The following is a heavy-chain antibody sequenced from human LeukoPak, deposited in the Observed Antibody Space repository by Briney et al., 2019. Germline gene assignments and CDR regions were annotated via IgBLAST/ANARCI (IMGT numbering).Heavy chain of an antibody. CDR3: ARAQQTDFGVGAMDV. CDR1: EFNVSNSF. V-gene: IGHV3-66*01. Sequence: GGSLRLSCTASEFNVSNSFIHWVRQAPGKELEWVSVIYSGGATYFTDSVKGRFSISRDIFKNTVYLQMNSLRVDDTAVFYCARAQQTDFGVGAMDVWGQGTTVTGSS. J-gene: IGHJ6*02. D-gene: IGHD4-17*01. CDR2: IYSGGAT.